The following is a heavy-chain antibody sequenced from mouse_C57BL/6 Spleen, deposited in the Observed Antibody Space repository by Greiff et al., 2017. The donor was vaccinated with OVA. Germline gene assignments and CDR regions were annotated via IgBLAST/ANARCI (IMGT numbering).Heavy chain of an antibody. V-gene: IGHV1-80*01. CDR3: ANDGYSWFAY. J-gene: IGHJ3*01. CDR2: IYPGDGDT. CDR1: GYAFSSYW. D-gene: IGHD2-3*01. Sequence: VQVVESGAELVKPGASVKISCKASGYAFSSYWMNWVKQRPGKGLEWIGQIYPGDGDTNYNGKFKGKATLTADKSSSTAYMQLSSLTSEDSAVYFCANDGYSWFAYWGQGTLVTVSA.